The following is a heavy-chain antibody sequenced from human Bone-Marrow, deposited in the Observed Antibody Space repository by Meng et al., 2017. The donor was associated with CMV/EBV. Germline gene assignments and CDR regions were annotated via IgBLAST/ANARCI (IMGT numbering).Heavy chain of an antibody. Sequence: GGSLRLSCAASGFSFSSCGMHWVRQAPGKGLEWVAFIRYDGSNKYYADSVRGRFTISSDNSENTLYLQMNSLSTEDTAVYYCAKGGATVLDYWGQGTLVTVSS. CDR1: GFSFSSCG. CDR3: AKGGATVLDY. D-gene: IGHD4-11*01. CDR2: IRYDGSNK. J-gene: IGHJ4*02. V-gene: IGHV3-30*02.